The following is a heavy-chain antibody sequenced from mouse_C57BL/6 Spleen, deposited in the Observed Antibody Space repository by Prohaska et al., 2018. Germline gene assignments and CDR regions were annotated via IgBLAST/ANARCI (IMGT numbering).Heavy chain of an antibody. CDR2: INPNNGGT. D-gene: IGHD2-4*01. J-gene: IGHJ4*01. V-gene: IGHV1-26*01. CDR3: ARGGYYDYDEKYYPMDY. Sequence: HGKSLEWSEDINPNNGGTSYNQNFKGKLTLTVDKSSSTAYLELRSVTSEDSAVYYCARGGYYDYDEKYYPMDYWGQATSVTVSS.